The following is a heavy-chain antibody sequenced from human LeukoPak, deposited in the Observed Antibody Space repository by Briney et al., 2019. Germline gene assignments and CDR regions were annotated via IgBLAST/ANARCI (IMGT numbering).Heavy chain of an antibody. J-gene: IGHJ5*02. CDR3: ARGSSSLGRFDP. D-gene: IGHD6-13*01. V-gene: IGHV4-39*01. CDR2: IYYTGST. Sequence: SETLSLTCTVSGGSMSRSPHYWGWIRQPPGKGPEWIGSIYYTGSTYCNPSLKSRVTMSVDTSRNQFSLKVTSVTAADTAVYYCARGSSSLGRFDPWGQGTLVTVSS. CDR1: GGSMSRSPHY.